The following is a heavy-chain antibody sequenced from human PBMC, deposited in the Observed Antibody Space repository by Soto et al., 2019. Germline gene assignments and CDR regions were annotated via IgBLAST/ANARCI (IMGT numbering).Heavy chain of an antibody. J-gene: IGHJ4*02. CDR1: GFTFSNYE. V-gene: IGHV3-48*03. CDR2: ISYGGTTI. D-gene: IGHD2-2*01. Sequence: GGVPRLSCAASGFTFSNYEMNWVRQAPGKGLEWVSYISYGGTTIYYADSVKGRFTISRDNAKNSLYLQMNSLRAEDTALYYCARELSTSYFDYWGQGTPVTVSS. CDR3: ARELSTSYFDY.